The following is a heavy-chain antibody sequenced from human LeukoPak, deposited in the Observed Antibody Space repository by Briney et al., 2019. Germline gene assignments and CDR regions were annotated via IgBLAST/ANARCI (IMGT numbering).Heavy chain of an antibody. CDR3: VRGGAQQLET. D-gene: IGHD6-13*01. Sequence: SETLSLTCAVYGGPFSGDYWSWIRQNPGKGLEWIGETNDRGSTTYNPSLKSRVTMTIDTSKKQASLRLSSMTVADTAVYYCVRGGAQQLETWGQGTLVTVSS. V-gene: IGHV4-34*01. CDR2: TNDRGST. J-gene: IGHJ5*02. CDR1: GGPFSGDY.